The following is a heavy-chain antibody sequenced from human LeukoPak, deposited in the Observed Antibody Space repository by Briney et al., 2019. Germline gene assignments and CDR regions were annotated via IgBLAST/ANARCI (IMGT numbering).Heavy chain of an antibody. CDR2: IIPIFGTA. Sequence: SVKVSCKASGGTFSSYAISWVRQAPEQGLEWMGGIIPIFGTANYAQKFQGRVTITADKSTSTAYMELGSLRSEDTAVYYCARLAPGAVAGRYYFDYWGQGTLVTVSS. CDR3: ARLAPGAVAGRYYFDY. D-gene: IGHD6-19*01. J-gene: IGHJ4*02. V-gene: IGHV1-69*06. CDR1: GGTFSSYA.